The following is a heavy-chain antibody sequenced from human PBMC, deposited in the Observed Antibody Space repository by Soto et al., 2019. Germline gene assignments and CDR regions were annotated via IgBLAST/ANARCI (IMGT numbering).Heavy chain of an antibody. J-gene: IGHJ4*02. D-gene: IGHD2-15*01. CDR2: IKEDGSEK. Sequence: GGSLRLSCAASGFTLSYYWMSWVRQAPGKGLEWVANIKEDGSEKYYVDSVRGRFTISRDNSQNSVFLQMNGLRAEDTAVYYCAKGRGKGVAATSGPHWWGQRTLVTFPS. V-gene: IGHV3-7*03. CDR1: GFTLSYYW. CDR3: AKGRGKGVAATSGPHW.